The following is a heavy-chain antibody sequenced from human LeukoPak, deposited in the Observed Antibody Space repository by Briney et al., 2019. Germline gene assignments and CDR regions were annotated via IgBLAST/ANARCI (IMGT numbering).Heavy chain of an antibody. J-gene: IGHJ4*02. V-gene: IGHV3-43D*03. CDR1: GFSPEDFA. CDR3: AKGENDFFPPGVDH. D-gene: IGHD7-27*01. Sequence: GGSLRLSCTTSGFSPEDFAMHWVRQTPGKGLEWVSLISWDSTITYFADSVEGRFTISRDNSKNSLFLRMNSLRPEDSALYFCAKGENDFFPPGVDHWSQGTLVTVSS. CDR2: ISWDSTIT.